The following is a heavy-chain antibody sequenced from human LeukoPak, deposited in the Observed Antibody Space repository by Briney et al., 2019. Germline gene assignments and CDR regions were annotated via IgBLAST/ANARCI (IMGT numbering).Heavy chain of an antibody. CDR2: VYTSGST. Sequence: SETLSLTCTVSGAPISNYYWSWIRQPAGKGLGWIGRVYTSGSTNYNPSFRSRVTMSVDKSKNQLSLKLTSVTAADTAVYYCAGRDYWGQGTLVTVSS. V-gene: IGHV4-4*07. CDR1: GAPISNYY. CDR3: AGRDY. J-gene: IGHJ4*02.